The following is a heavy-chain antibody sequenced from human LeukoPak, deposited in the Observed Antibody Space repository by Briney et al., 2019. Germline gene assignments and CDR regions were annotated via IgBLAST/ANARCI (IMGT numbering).Heavy chain of an antibody. V-gene: IGHV3-23*01. Sequence: SGGSLRLSCAASGFSFSSYAMNWVRQAPGKGLEWVSDISPSGSSTNYADSVKGRFTVSRDNSKDMLYLQMNSLRAEDTAVYYCANEWGYANRGLNYFDYGGQGALVTVSS. D-gene: IGHD3-22*01. CDR3: ANEWGYANRGLNYFDY. CDR1: GFSFSSYA. J-gene: IGHJ4*02. CDR2: ISPSGSST.